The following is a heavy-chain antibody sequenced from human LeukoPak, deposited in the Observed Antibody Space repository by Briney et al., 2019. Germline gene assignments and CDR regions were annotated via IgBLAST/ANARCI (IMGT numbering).Heavy chain of an antibody. CDR2: INPSGGST. D-gene: IGHD3-10*01. CDR1: GYTFTSYY. J-gene: IGHJ5*02. V-gene: IGHV1-46*01. CDR3: ARDSVTMVPPWFDP. Sequence: GASVKVSCKASGYTFTSYYMHWVRQAPGQGLEWMGIINPSGGSTSYAQKFQGRVTMTRDMSTSTAYMELRSLRSDDTAVYYCARDSVTMVPPWFDPWGQGTLVTVSS.